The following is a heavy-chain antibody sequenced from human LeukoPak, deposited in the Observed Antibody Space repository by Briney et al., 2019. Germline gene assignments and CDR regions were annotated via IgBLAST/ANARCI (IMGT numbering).Heavy chain of an antibody. Sequence: GGSLRLSCAASGFTFSSYWMHWVRHAPGKGLVWVSRINSDGSSTSYADSVKGRFTISRDNAKNTLYLQMNSLRAEDTAVYYCARGGIVVVTAIPAWGQGTLVTVSS. CDR2: INSDGSST. V-gene: IGHV3-74*01. J-gene: IGHJ5*02. CDR3: ARGGIVVVTAIPA. D-gene: IGHD2-21*02. CDR1: GFTFSSYW.